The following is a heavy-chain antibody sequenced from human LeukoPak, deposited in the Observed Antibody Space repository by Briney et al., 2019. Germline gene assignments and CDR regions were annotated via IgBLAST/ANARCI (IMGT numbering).Heavy chain of an antibody. CDR1: GYSFTGYY. D-gene: IGHD2-21*01. V-gene: IGHV1-2*02. J-gene: IGHJ4*02. CDR3: AALRPHYSLWYFDY. Sequence: GASVKVSCKASGYSFTGYYMHWARQAPGQGLEWMGWINPNIGDTNYAQKFQGRVTMTRDTSISTAYMELTRLRSDDTAVYYCAALRPHYSLWYFDYWGQGTLVTVSS. CDR2: INPNIGDT.